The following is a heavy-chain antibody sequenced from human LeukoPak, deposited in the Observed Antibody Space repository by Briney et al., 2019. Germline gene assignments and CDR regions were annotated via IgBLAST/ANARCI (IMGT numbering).Heavy chain of an antibody. J-gene: IGHJ4*02. Sequence: ASVKVSCKASGYTFTSYGISWVRQAPGQGLEWMGWISAYNGNTSYAQKLQGRVTMTTDTSTSTAYMELRSLRSDDTAVYYCAKDHHPHHYYDSSGYYPFDYWGQGTLVTVSS. CDR1: GYTFTSYG. V-gene: IGHV1-18*01. CDR3: AKDHHPHHYYDSSGYYPFDY. CDR2: ISAYNGNT. D-gene: IGHD3-22*01.